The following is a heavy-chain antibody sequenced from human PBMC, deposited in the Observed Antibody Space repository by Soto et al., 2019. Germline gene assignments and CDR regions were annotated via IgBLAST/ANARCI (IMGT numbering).Heavy chain of an antibody. CDR2: IKSKTDGGTT. Sequence: GGSLRLSCAASGFTFSNAWMNWVLQAPWKGLEWVGRIKSKTDGGTTDYAAPVKGRFTISRDDSKNTLYLQMNSLKTEDTAVYYCTTVSVDWLPLDYWGQETLVTVSS. J-gene: IGHJ4*02. D-gene: IGHD3-9*01. V-gene: IGHV3-15*07. CDR1: GFTFSNAW. CDR3: TTVSVDWLPLDY.